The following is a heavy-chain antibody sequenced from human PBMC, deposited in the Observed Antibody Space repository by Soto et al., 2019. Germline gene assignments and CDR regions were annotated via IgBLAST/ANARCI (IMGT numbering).Heavy chain of an antibody. CDR3: ATWHEREHAFDV. J-gene: IGHJ3*01. CDR2: LYDVDGS. CDR1: GLTISGKKY. Sequence: DVQLVESGGGLIQPGESLRLSCAAFGLTISGKKYVAWVRQAPEKVLGWVSALYDVDGSFYADSVTGRFTTSSDSSKTTVYLHMNDLSPDDTAVYYCATWHEREHAFDVWGQGTTVTISS. V-gene: IGHV3-53*01. D-gene: IGHD1-1*01.